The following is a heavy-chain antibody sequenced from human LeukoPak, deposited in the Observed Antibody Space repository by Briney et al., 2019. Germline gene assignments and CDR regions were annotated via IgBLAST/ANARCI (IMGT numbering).Heavy chain of an antibody. J-gene: IGHJ5*02. D-gene: IGHD3-16*01. Sequence: GASVKVSCKASGYTFTSYYMQWVRQAPGQGLEWMGGIIPIFGTANYAQKFQGRVTITADESTSTAYMELSSLRSEDTAVYYCARKSSITFGGVPWENWFDPWGQGTLVTVSS. CDR3: ARKSSITFGGVPWENWFDP. V-gene: IGHV1-69*13. CDR2: IIPIFGTA. CDR1: GYTFTSYY.